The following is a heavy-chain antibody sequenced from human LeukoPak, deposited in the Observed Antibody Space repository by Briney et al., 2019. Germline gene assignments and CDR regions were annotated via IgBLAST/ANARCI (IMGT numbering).Heavy chain of an antibody. CDR3: ARVRAQRITMVRGVFLDY. D-gene: IGHD3-10*01. V-gene: IGHV4-34*01. CDR1: GGSFSGYY. Sequence: SETLSLTCAVYGGSFSGYYWSWIRQPPGKGLEWIGEINHSGSTSYNPSLKSRVTISVDTSKNQFSLKLSSVTAADTAVYYCARVRAQRITMVRGVFLDYWGQGTLVTVSS. J-gene: IGHJ4*02. CDR2: INHSGST.